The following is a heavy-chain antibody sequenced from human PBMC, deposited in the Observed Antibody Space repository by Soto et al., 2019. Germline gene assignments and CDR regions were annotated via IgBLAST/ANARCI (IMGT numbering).Heavy chain of an antibody. V-gene: IGHV3-7*03. CDR1: GFIFSTHW. J-gene: IGHJ4*02. CDR3: ARGDYFDRRFDS. Sequence: LRLSCAASGFIFSTHWMNWVRQAPGKGLEWVADIKQDGTEKYYVDSVKGRFTVSRDNAKNSLYLQMDSLRAEDTAVYYCARGDYFDRRFDSWGQGTLVTVSS. D-gene: IGHD3-22*01. CDR2: IKQDGTEK.